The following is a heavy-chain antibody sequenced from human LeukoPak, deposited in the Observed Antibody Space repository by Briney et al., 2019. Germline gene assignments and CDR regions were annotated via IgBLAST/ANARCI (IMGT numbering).Heavy chain of an antibody. Sequence: PSETLSLTCTVSGGSISSSSYYWGWIRQPPGKGLEWIGSIYYSGSTYYNPSLKSRVTISVDTSKNQFSLKLSSVTAADTAVYYCARHGSSWYDFDYWGQGTLVTVSS. CDR3: ARHGSSWYDFDY. J-gene: IGHJ4*02. V-gene: IGHV4-39*01. CDR2: IYYSGST. CDR1: GGSISSSSYY. D-gene: IGHD6-13*01.